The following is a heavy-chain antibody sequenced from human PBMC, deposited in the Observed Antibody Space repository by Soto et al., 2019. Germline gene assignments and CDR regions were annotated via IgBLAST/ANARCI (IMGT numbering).Heavy chain of an antibody. CDR1: GGTFSSYA. CDR3: ASGVPLYGGKFSFDS. Sequence: ASVKVSCKASGGTFSSYAATWVRQAPGQGLEWMGGIIPLLGVTNFAQNFQGRVTITADKSTSTAYMELSSLTSEDTAFYYCASGVPLYGGKFSFDSWGQGTLVTVSS. V-gene: IGHV1-69*10. D-gene: IGHD3-16*01. CDR2: IIPLLGVT. J-gene: IGHJ4*02.